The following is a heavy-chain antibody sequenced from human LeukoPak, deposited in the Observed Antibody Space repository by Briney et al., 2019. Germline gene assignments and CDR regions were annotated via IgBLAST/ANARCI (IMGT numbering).Heavy chain of an antibody. D-gene: IGHD5-12*01. V-gene: IGHV3-30-3*01. J-gene: IGHJ6*02. CDR1: GFTFSNYA. CDR3: AKAYGGYESHYYRYGMDV. Sequence: GRSLRLSCAASGFTFSNYAMHWVRQAPGKGLEWVAVISYDGIKRYYADSVKGRFTFSRDNSNKKLYLQMNSLRAEDTAVYYCAKAYGGYESHYYRYGMDVWGQGTSVTVSS. CDR2: ISYDGIKR.